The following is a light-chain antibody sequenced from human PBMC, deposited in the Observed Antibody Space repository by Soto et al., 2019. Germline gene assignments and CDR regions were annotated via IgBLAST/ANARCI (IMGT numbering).Light chain of an antibody. CDR2: KAS. CDR1: ESISNW. Sequence: DIQMTQSPSTLSASVGDRVIITCRASESISNWLARYQQKPGKAPNLHIYKASSLKSGIPLRFSGSGSGTEFTLTSNSLQPDDFATYYCQQYDTYWTFXQGTKVDVK. CDR3: QQYDTYWT. V-gene: IGKV1-5*03. J-gene: IGKJ1*01.